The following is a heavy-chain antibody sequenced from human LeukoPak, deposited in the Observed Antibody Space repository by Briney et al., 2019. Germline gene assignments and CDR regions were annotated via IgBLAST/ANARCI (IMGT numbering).Heavy chain of an antibody. CDR2: ISSSSSYI. CDR3: ARGYYYGSGSLKIYYYYGMDV. V-gene: IGHV3-21*01. D-gene: IGHD3-10*01. J-gene: IGHJ6*02. CDR1: GFTFSSCS. Sequence: GGSLRLSCAASGFTFSSCSMNWVRQAPGKGLEWVSSISSSSSYIYYADSVKGRFTISRDNAKNSLYLQMNSLRAEDTAVYYCARGYYYGSGSLKIYYYYGMDVWGQGTTVTVSS.